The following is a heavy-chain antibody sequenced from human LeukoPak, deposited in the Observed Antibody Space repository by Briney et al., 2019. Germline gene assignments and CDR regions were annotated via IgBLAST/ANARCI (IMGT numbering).Heavy chain of an antibody. J-gene: IGHJ6*03. V-gene: IGHV4-38-2*02. CDR1: GYSISSGYL. D-gene: IGHD6-13*01. CDR2: IDGSGST. Sequence: SETLSLTCTVSGYSISSGYLWGWIRQPPGKGLEWIGSIDGSGSTNYNPSLKSRVTISVDTSKNQFSLKLSSVTAADTAVYYCARGRDNYSSSWYYYYYYMDVWGKGTTVTVSS. CDR3: ARGRDNYSSSWYYYYYYMDV.